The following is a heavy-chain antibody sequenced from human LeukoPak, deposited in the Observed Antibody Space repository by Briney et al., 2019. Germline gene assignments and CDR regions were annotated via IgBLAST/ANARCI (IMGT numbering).Heavy chain of an antibody. J-gene: IGHJ4*02. CDR2: INHSGST. Sequence: KPSETLSLTCTVSGGSISSYYWSWIRQPPGKGLEWIGEINHSGSTNYNPSLKSRVTISVDTSKNQFSLKLSSVTAADTAVYYCAGLSSSSRVIDYWGQGTLVTVSS. CDR1: GGSISSYY. V-gene: IGHV4-34*01. D-gene: IGHD6-6*01. CDR3: AGLSSSSRVIDY.